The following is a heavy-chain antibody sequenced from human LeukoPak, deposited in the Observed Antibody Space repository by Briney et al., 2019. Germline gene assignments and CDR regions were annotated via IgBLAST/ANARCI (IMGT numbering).Heavy chain of an antibody. CDR1: GFTFDGYG. J-gene: IGHJ4*02. V-gene: IGHV3-9*01. Sequence: GRSLRLSCEASGFTFDGYGMYWVRQAPGKGLEWVSGITWNSDDMAYADSVKGRFTISRDNAKNWLYLQMNSLRVEDTALYYCTKVTDWRTGFDYWGQGTLVTVSS. CDR2: ITWNSDDM. CDR3: TKVTDWRTGFDY. D-gene: IGHD3-9*01.